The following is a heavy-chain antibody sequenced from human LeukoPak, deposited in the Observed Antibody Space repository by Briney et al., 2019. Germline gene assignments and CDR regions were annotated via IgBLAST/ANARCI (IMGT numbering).Heavy chain of an antibody. J-gene: IGHJ4*02. CDR1: GFTFSAFG. D-gene: IGHD1-26*01. CDR3: APTLVGATHFDY. CDR2: IPYDGSDK. Sequence: GGSLRLSCAASGFTFSAFGMHWVRQAPGKGLEWVTFIPYDGSDKYYADSVKGRFTISRDNSKNTLYLQMNSLRAEDTAVYYCAPTLVGATHFDYWGQGTLVTVSS. V-gene: IGHV3-30*02.